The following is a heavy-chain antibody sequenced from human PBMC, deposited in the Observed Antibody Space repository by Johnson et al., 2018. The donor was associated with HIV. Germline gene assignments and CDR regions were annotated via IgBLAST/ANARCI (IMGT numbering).Heavy chain of an antibody. CDR3: VREGAPSGRDFGAFDI. D-gene: IGHD1-26*01. V-gene: IGHV3-30*19. Sequence: VQLVESGGGVVQPGRSLRLSCAASGFTFSSYGMHWVRQAPGKGLEWVAVIWYDESYKHYGDSVKGRFTVSKDSSKSTLFLQMNSLRPDDTAVYYCVREGAPSGRDFGAFDIWGQGTVVTVSS. J-gene: IGHJ3*02. CDR2: IWYDESYK. CDR1: GFTFSSYG.